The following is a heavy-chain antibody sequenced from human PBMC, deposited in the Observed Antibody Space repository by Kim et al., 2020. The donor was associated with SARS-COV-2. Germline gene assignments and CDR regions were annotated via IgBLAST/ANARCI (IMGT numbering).Heavy chain of an antibody. J-gene: IGHJ4*02. CDR2: ISGSGSTV. CDR3: PRDYYGDYALTS. V-gene: IGHV3-48*02. Sequence: GGSLRLSCQASGFNFNIYSMNWVRQAPGKGLEWVSYISGSGSTVYYADSVRGRFTISRDNAKSSLFLQMNSLKDDNTAVYYCPRDYYGDYALTSWGRGT. D-gene: IGHD4-17*01. CDR1: GFNFNIYS.